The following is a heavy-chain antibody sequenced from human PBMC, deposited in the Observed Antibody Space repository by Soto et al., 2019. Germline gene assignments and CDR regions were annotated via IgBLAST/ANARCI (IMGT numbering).Heavy chain of an antibody. CDR1: GFTFSSYG. Sequence: GGSLRLSCAASGFTFSSYGMHWVRQAPGKGLEWVAVISYDGSNKYYADSVKGRFTISRDNSKNTLYLQMNSLRAEDTAVYYCAKDYYDFWSPGYYYYYMDVWGKGTTVTVSS. D-gene: IGHD3-3*01. V-gene: IGHV3-30*18. J-gene: IGHJ6*03. CDR2: ISYDGSNK. CDR3: AKDYYDFWSPGYYYYYMDV.